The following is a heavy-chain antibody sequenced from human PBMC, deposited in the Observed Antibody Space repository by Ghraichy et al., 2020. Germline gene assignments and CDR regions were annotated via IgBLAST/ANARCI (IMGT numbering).Heavy chain of an antibody. CDR3: ARAGYSSGWSSP. J-gene: IGHJ5*02. V-gene: IGHV3-48*03. Sequence: GGSLRLSCAASGFTFSSYEMNWVRQAPGKGLEWVSYISSSGSTIYYADSVKGRFTISRDNAKNSRYLQMNSLRAEDTAVYYCARAGYSSGWSSPWGQGTLVTVSS. CDR2: ISSSGSTI. CDR1: GFTFSSYE. D-gene: IGHD6-19*01.